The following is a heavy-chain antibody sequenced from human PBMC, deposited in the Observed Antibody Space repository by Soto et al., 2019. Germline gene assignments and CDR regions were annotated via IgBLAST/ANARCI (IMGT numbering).Heavy chain of an antibody. CDR2: TYYRSKWYN. CDR1: GDSVSSNSAA. V-gene: IGHV6-1*01. D-gene: IGHD5-12*01. CDR3: AGDPLDIVATIDYYYYGMDV. J-gene: IGHJ6*02. Sequence: QVQLQQSGPGLVKPSQTLSLTCAISGDSVSSNSAAWNWIRQSPSRGLEWLGRTYYRSKWYNDYAVSVKSRITINPDTSKNQFSLQLNSVTPEDTAVYYCAGDPLDIVATIDYYYYGMDVWGQGTTVTVSS.